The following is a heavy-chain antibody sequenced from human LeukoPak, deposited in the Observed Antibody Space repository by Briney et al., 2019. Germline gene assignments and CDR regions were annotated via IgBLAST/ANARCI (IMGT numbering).Heavy chain of an antibody. CDR1: GYSISSGYY. J-gene: IGHJ3*02. CDR3: ARGGSPAAIYFAFDI. D-gene: IGHD2-2*02. V-gene: IGHV4-38-2*02. Sequence: PSETLSLTCTVSGYSISSGYYWGWSRQPPGNGLEWIGSIDHSGSTYYNPSLKSRVTISVDRAKNQFSLKLSSVTATDPAVYSCARGGSPAAIYFAFDIWGQGTMVTVSS. CDR2: IDHSGST.